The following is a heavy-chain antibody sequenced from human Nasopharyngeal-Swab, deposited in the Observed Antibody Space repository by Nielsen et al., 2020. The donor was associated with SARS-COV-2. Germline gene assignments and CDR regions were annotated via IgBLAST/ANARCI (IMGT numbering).Heavy chain of an antibody. J-gene: IGHJ4*02. Sequence: GGSLRLSCAASGFTLGDYAMHWVRQAPGKGLEWVSGISWNSGSMSYADSVMGRFSISRDNAKNSLYLQMNSLTSEDTAFYYCVKDFGSGSYYSWFYFDTWGQGTLVTVSS. CDR2: ISWNSGSM. CDR3: VKDFGSGSYYSWFYFDT. D-gene: IGHD3-10*01. V-gene: IGHV3-9*01. CDR1: GFTLGDYA.